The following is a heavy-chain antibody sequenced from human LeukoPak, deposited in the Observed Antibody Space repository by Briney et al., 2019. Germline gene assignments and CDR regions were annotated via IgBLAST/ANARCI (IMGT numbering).Heavy chain of an antibody. CDR3: ARGPGGAYVTYYFDS. V-gene: IGHV3-33*08. D-gene: IGHD3-16*01. Sequence: GRSLRLSCTASGFTFSNSAMHWVRQAPGKGLEWVAVIWYDGSNKYYADSVKGRFTISRDNSKNTLYLQMNSLRAEDTAVYYCARGPGGAYVTYYFDSWGLGTLVTVSS. CDR1: GFTFSNSA. CDR2: IWYDGSNK. J-gene: IGHJ4*02.